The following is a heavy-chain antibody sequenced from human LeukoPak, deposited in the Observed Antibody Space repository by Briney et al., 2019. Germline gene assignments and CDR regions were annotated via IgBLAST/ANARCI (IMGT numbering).Heavy chain of an antibody. J-gene: IGHJ4*02. CDR2: IFHSGST. Sequence: PSETLSLTCAVSGASISSDNWWSWVRQPPGKGLEWIGEIFHSGSTNYNPSLKSRVTVSLDTSKNQFSLKLSSVTAADTAVYYCARAPGAALDWGQGTLVTVSS. CDR1: GASISSDNW. V-gene: IGHV4-4*02. D-gene: IGHD2-15*01. CDR3: ARAPGAALD.